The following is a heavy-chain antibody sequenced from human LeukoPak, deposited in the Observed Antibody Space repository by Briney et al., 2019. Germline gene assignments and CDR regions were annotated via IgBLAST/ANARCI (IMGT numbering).Heavy chain of an antibody. CDR3: ARNFWSGYFDY. V-gene: IGHV3-66*02. J-gene: IGHJ4*02. CDR1: GSTVSSNY. CDR2: IYSGGST. Sequence: PGGSLRLXCAASGSTVSSNYMSWVRQAPGKGLEWVSVIYSGGSTYYADSVKGRFTISRDNSKNTLYLQMNSLRAEDTAVYYCARNFWSGYFDYWGQGTLVTVSS. D-gene: IGHD3-3*01.